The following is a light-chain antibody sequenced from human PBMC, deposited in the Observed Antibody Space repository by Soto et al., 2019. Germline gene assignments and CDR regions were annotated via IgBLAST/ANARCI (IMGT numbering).Light chain of an antibody. CDR3: QQRHNWPIT. V-gene: IGKV3D-20*02. Sequence: EIVLTQSPGTLSLSPWERATLSCRASQSVSNNYLAWYQQKPGQAPSRLIYGASSRATGIPARFSGSGSGTDFTLTISGLEPADLGVYYCQQRHNWPITFGQGTRLEIK. CDR1: QSVSNNY. CDR2: GAS. J-gene: IGKJ5*01.